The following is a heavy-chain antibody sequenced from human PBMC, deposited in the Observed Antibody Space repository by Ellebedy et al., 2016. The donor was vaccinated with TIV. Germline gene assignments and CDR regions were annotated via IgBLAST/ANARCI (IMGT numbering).Heavy chain of an antibody. D-gene: IGHD6-13*01. V-gene: IGHV3-74*01. CDR1: GFTFGNYW. CDR3: ARGDSITAEGHADY. J-gene: IGHJ4*02. Sequence: PGGSLRLSCAASGFTFGNYWMQWVRQAPGKGLVWVSRVNSDGTTAVYADSVKGRFTISRDNAKNSLYLQMNSLRAEDTAIYYCARGDSITAEGHADYWGQGTLVTVSS. CDR2: VNSDGTTA.